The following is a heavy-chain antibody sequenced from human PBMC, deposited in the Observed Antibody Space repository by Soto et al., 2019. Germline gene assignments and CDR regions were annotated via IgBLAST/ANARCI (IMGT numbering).Heavy chain of an antibody. V-gene: IGHV3-30*18. D-gene: IGHD3-16*01. J-gene: IGHJ4*02. CDR1: GFTFSNYA. CDR2: ISYDGSDK. Sequence: QVQLVESGGGVVQPGRSLRLSCAASGFTFSNYAMHWVRQAPGKGLEWVAVISYDGSDKNYADSVKGRFTISKDNSKTTRKGQMSSLLRDETAVYCCAKALGDCARESDDDWGQGTMLTVSS. CDR3: AKALGDCARESDDD.